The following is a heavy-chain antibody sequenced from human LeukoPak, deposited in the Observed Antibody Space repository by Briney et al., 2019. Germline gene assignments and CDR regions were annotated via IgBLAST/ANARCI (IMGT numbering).Heavy chain of an antibody. CDR2: LHSNGNNK. CDR1: GFTISSHG. J-gene: IGHJ1*01. CDR3: ARSFSAREYFEH. Sequence: GGSLRLPCAASGFTISSHGMHWVRQAPGKGLEWVAFLHSNGNNKYYADVVKGRFAISRDNSKNTLHLQMNSLRPEDTAVYYCARSFSAREYFEHWGQGTLVTVSS. D-gene: IGHD6-6*01. V-gene: IGHV3-30*02.